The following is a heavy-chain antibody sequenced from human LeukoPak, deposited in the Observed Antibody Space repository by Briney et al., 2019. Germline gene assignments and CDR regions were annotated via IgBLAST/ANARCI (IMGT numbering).Heavy chain of an antibody. J-gene: IGHJ4*02. CDR3: ARESGSYYI. CDR1: GGSISSSSYY. Sequence: SETLSLTCTVSGGSISSSSYYWGWIRQPPGKGLEWIGSTYYSGSTYYNPSLKSRVTISVDTSKNQFSLKLSSVTAADTAVYYCARESGSYYIWGQGTLVTVSS. V-gene: IGHV4-39*07. D-gene: IGHD1-26*01. CDR2: TYYSGST.